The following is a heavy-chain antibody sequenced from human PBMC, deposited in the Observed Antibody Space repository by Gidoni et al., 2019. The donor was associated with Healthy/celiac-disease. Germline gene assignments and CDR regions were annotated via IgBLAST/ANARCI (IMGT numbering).Heavy chain of an antibody. D-gene: IGHD3-10*01. Sequence: EVQLLESGGGLVQPGGSLRLSCSASGFPFSRYAMSWVRQAPGKGLEWVSDSSGSGGSTYSADSVKGRFTISRDNSKNTLYLQMNSLRAEDTAVYYCARGSGRGYGMDVWGQGTTVTVSS. CDR2: SSGSGGST. V-gene: IGHV3-23*01. CDR1: GFPFSRYA. J-gene: IGHJ6*02. CDR3: ARGSGRGYGMDV.